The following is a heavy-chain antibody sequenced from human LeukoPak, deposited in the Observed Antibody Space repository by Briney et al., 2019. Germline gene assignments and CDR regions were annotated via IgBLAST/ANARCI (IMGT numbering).Heavy chain of an antibody. CDR1: GFTVSGNY. V-gene: IGHV3-66*02. J-gene: IGHJ4*02. CDR3: ARDQSGFLEWPF. Sequence: GGSLRLSCAASGFTVSGNYMNWVRQAPGKGLEWVSVIYSGGSTYYADSVKGRFTISRDNSKNTLYFQMNSLRAEDTAVYYCARDQSGFLEWPFWGQGTLVTVSS. CDR2: IYSGGST. D-gene: IGHD3-3*01.